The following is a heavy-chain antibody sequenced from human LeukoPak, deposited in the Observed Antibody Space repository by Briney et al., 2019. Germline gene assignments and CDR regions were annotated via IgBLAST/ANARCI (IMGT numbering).Heavy chain of an antibody. CDR3: ARHDYGDY. D-gene: IGHD4/OR15-4a*01. CDR1: GFTFSSYA. CDR2: IHTDGTT. Sequence: GGSLRLSCAASGFTFSSYAMSWVRQAPGKGLEWVSVIHTDGTTYYGDSVKGRFTISRDNSKNTLYLQMNSLRVEDTAVYYCARHDYGDYWGQGTLVTVSS. J-gene: IGHJ4*02. V-gene: IGHV3-23*03.